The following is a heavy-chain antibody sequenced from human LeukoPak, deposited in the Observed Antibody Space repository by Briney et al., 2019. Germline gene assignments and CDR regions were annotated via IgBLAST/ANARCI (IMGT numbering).Heavy chain of an antibody. V-gene: IGHV1-18*01. Sequence: AASVRVSYKASGYTFTSYGISWVRQAPGQGVEWMGWISAYNGNTNYAQRLQGRVTMTTDTSTSTAYMELRSLRSDDTAVYYCARGSLVGAAPFDYWGQGTLVTVSS. CDR1: GYTFTSYG. J-gene: IGHJ4*02. D-gene: IGHD1-26*01. CDR3: ARGSLVGAAPFDY. CDR2: ISAYNGNT.